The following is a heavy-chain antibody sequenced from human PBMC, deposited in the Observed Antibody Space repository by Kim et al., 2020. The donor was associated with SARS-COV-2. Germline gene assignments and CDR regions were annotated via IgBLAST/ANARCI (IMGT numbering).Heavy chain of an antibody. CDR3: ARIGYSGYDLPKYYYYGMDV. CDR1: GYSFTSYW. J-gene: IGHJ6*02. V-gene: IGHV5-51*01. CDR2: IYPGDSDT. Sequence: GESLKISCKGSGYSFTSYWIGWVRQMPGKGLEWMGIIYPGDSDTRYSPSFQGQVTISADKTISTAYLQWSSLKASETAMYYCARIGYSGYDLPKYYYYGMDVWGQRNTVTVSS. D-gene: IGHD5-12*01.